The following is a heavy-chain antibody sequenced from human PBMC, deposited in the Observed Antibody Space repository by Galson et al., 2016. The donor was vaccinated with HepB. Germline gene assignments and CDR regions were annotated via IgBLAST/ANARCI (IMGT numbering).Heavy chain of an antibody. CDR3: ARDSDCSGGNCYFDS. J-gene: IGHJ4*03. Sequence: SVKVSCKASGYTFTPYDIYWVRQAPGQGLEWMGWINPNNGDTMYAQNFRGRVTLTRDTSISTAYMELDSLTSDDTAVYYCARDSDCSGGNCYFDSWGQGTLVTVSS. V-gene: IGHV1-2*02. CDR2: INPNNGDT. D-gene: IGHD2-15*01. CDR1: GYTFTPYD.